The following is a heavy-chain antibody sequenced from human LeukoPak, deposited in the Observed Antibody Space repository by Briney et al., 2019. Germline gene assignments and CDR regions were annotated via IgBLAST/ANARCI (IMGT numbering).Heavy chain of an antibody. J-gene: IGHJ2*01. Sequence: SETLSLTCTVSGGSISSYYWSWTRQPAGKGLELIGRVFTTGFTTYDPSLKSRVSMSFDTSKNQFSLKLNSVTAADTAVYYCARIVVPAAIVPHWYFDLWGRGTLVTVSS. CDR1: GGSISSYY. V-gene: IGHV4-4*07. CDR2: VFTTGFT. CDR3: ARIVVPAAIVPHWYFDL. D-gene: IGHD2-2*02.